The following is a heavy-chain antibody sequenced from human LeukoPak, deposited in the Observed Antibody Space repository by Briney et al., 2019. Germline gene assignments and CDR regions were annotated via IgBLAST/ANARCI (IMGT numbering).Heavy chain of an antibody. D-gene: IGHD3-22*01. J-gene: IGHJ4*02. CDR1: GYSFTSYW. CDR3: ARAGYYDSSGQYYFDY. Sequence: PGESLKLSCKGSGYSFTSYWIGWVRQMPGKGLEGMGVIYAGDSDTIYSASFQGHVTISADKSISTAYLQWSSLKASDTAMYYCARAGYYDSSGQYYFDYWGQGTLVTVSS. V-gene: IGHV5-51*03. CDR2: IYAGDSDT.